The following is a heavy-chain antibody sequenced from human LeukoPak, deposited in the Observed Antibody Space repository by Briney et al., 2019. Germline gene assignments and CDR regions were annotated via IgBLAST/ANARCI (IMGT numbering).Heavy chain of an antibody. CDR1: GFTFNNYW. D-gene: IGHD4-23*01. V-gene: IGHV3-74*01. CDR2: IDGGGSST. CDR3: ASYGGFDYFDF. Sequence: GGSLRLSCAASGFTFNNYWMHGGRQAPGMGLVWVSRIDGGGSSTSYADSVKGRFTISRDSAKNTLYLQMDSLRAEDTAVYYCASYGGFDYFDFWGQGTLVTVSS. J-gene: IGHJ4*02.